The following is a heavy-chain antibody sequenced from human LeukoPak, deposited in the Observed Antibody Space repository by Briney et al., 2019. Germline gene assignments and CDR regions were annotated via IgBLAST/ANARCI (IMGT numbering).Heavy chain of an antibody. CDR1: GGSISSSSYY. D-gene: IGHD5-18*01. J-gene: IGHJ6*03. CDR2: IYYSGST. CDR3: ARERSYGYVMDYYYMDV. V-gene: IGHV4-39*07. Sequence: PSETLSLTCTVSGGSISSSSYYWGWIRQPPGKGLEWIGSIYYSGSTYYDPSLKSRVTISVDTSKNQFSLKLSSVTAADTAVYYCARERSYGYVMDYYYMDVWGKGTTVTVSS.